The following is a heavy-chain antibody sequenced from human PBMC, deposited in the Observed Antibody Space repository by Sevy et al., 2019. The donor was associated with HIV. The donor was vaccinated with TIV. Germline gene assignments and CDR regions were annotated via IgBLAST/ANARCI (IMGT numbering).Heavy chain of an antibody. CDR3: ARDGGYSTGWSPGNY. V-gene: IGHV3-30*14. J-gene: IGHJ4*02. CDR1: GFTFSSHA. Sequence: GGSLRLSCAASGFTFSSHAMHWVRQAPGKGLEWVALISYDGVIKYYAQSVKGRFTNSRVNSQNTLYLQMNSLRADDTAVYYCARDGGYSTGWSPGNYWGQGTLVTVSS. D-gene: IGHD6-19*01. CDR2: ISYDGVIK.